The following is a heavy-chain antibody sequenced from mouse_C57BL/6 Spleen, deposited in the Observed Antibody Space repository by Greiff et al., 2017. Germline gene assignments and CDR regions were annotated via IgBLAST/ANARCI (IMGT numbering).Heavy chain of an antibody. CDR3: ARRGDYDRHFDV. D-gene: IGHD2-4*01. CDR1: GYTFTSYW. V-gene: IGHV1-59*01. J-gene: IGHJ1*03. Sequence: QVQLQQPGAELVRPGTSVKLSCKASGYTFTSYWMHWVKQRPGQGLEWIGVIDPSDSYTNYNQKFKGKATLTVDTSSSTAYMQLSSLTSEDSAVYYCARRGDYDRHFDVWGTGTTVTVSS. CDR2: IDPSDSYT.